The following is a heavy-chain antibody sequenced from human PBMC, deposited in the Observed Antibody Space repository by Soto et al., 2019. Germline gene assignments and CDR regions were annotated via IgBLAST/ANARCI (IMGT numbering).Heavy chain of an antibody. D-gene: IGHD3-3*01. J-gene: IGHJ4*02. CDR3: ARGGYDFWSGLLYFDH. CDR2: INAGNGNT. V-gene: IGHV1-3*01. CDR1: GYTFTSYA. Sequence: ASVKVSCKASGYTFTSYAMHWVRQAPGQRLEWMGWINAGNGNTKYSQKFQGRVTITRDTSASTAYMELSSLRSEDTAVYYCARGGYDFWSGLLYFDHWGQGTLVTVSS.